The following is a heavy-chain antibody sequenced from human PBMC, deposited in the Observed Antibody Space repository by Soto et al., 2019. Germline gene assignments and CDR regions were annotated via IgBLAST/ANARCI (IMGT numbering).Heavy chain of an antibody. Sequence: GGSLRLSCAASGFTFGSYEMNWVRQAPGKGLEWVSYISSSGSTIYYADSVKGRFTISRDNAKNSLYLQMNSLRAEDTAVYYCARLEALGIVHDAFDIWGQGTMVTVSS. J-gene: IGHJ3*02. CDR3: ARLEALGIVHDAFDI. CDR1: GFTFGSYE. V-gene: IGHV3-48*03. D-gene: IGHD7-27*01. CDR2: ISSSGSTI.